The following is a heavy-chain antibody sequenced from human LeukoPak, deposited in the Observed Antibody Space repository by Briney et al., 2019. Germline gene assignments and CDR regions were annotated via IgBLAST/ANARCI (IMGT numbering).Heavy chain of an antibody. Sequence: GGSLRLSCAASGFTFSTFWMSWVRQAPGKGLEWVANIKLDGSEKYYVDSVKGRFTISRDNAKNSLYLQMNSLRAEDTAVYYCARDRYQYDSSTYFGCYAWGLGTLVTVSS. V-gene: IGHV3-7*01. CDR1: GFTFSTFW. D-gene: IGHD3-22*01. CDR2: IKLDGSEK. J-gene: IGHJ5*02. CDR3: ARDRYQYDSSTYFGCYA.